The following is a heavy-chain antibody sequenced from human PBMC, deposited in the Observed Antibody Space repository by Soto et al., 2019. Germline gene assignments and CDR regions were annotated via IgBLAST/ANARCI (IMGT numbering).Heavy chain of an antibody. CDR1: GYTFTGYY. CDR3: ARGHTYYYDSSGYYFGY. Sequence: ASVKVSCKASGYTFTGYYMHWVRQAPGQGLEWMGWINPNSGGTNYAQKFQGRVTMTRDTSTSTAYMELSSLRSEDTAVYYCARGHTYYYDSSGYYFGYWGQGTLVTVSS. CDR2: INPNSGGT. V-gene: IGHV1-2*02. D-gene: IGHD3-22*01. J-gene: IGHJ4*02.